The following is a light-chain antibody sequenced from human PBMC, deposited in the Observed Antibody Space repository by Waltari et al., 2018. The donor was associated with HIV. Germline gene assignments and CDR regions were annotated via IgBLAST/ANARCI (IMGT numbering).Light chain of an antibody. V-gene: IGLV1-36*01. CDR1: SSNIGNNA. J-gene: IGLJ3*02. CDR3: AACDDSLNGWV. Sequence: QSVLTQPPSVSEAPRQRVTISCYGSSSNIGNNAVNWYQQLPGKAPKLLIYYDDLLPSGVSDRFSGSKSGTSASLAISGLQSEDEADYYCAACDDSLNGWVFGGGTKLTVL. CDR2: YDD.